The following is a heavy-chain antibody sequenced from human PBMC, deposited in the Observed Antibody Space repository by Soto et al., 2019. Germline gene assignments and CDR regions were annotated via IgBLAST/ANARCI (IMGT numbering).Heavy chain of an antibody. D-gene: IGHD4-17*01. CDR1: GFTFSDHY. CDR3: ARNAAYDYGDYVLDY. J-gene: IGHJ4*02. CDR2: TRNKANSYTT. V-gene: IGHV3-72*01. Sequence: EVQLVESGGGLVQPGGSLRLSCAASGFTFSDHYMDWVRQAPGKGLEWVGRTRNKANSYTTEYAASVKGRFTISRDDSKNSLYLQMNSLKTEDTAVYYCARNAAYDYGDYVLDYWGQGTLVTVSS.